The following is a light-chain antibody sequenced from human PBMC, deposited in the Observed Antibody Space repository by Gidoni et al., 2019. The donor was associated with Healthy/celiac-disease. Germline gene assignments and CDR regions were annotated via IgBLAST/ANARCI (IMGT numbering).Light chain of an antibody. CDR1: KLGEKY. J-gene: IGLJ1*01. Sequence: SYALTQPPSVSVSPGQTASITCSGDKLGEKYACWYQQKPGQSPVLVIYQDSKRPSGIPERFSGSNSGNTATLTISGTQAMDEADYYGQAWDSSTGGVFGTGTKVTVL. CDR3: QAWDSSTGGV. CDR2: QDS. V-gene: IGLV3-1*01.